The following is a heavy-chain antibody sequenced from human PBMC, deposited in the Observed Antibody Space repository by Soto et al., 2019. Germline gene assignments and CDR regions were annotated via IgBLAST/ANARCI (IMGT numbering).Heavy chain of an antibody. J-gene: IGHJ6*04. D-gene: IGHD3-3*01. Sequence: SVKVSCKASGGTFSSYTISWVRQAPGQGLEWMGRIIPILGIANYAQKLQGRVTITADKSTSTAYMELSSLRSEDTAVYYCARGTRLLFWSVWGKGTTVTVSS. CDR2: IIPILGIA. CDR3: ARGTRLLFWSV. V-gene: IGHV1-69*02. CDR1: GGTFSSYT.